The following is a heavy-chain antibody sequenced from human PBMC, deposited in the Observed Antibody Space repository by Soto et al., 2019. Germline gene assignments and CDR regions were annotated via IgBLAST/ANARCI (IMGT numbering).Heavy chain of an antibody. CDR3: TRARQRSYYDDGFDP. CDR1: GGSISSYY. Sequence: QVQLQESGPGLVKPSETLSLTCTVSGGSISSYYWNWIRQPPGKGLEWIGYIYYSGSTNYNPSLKSRVTMSVDTSKNQFPLKLISVTAADTAGYYCTRARQRSYYDDGFDPWGQGTVVTVSS. CDR2: IYYSGST. J-gene: IGHJ5*02. D-gene: IGHD1-26*01. V-gene: IGHV4-59*01.